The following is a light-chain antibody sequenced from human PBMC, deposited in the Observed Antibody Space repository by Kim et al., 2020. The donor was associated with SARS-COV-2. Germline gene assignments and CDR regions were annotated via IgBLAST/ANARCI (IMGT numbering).Light chain of an antibody. V-gene: IGKV1-6*01. CDR3: IQDYIYPPT. J-gene: IGKJ5*01. CDR1: QDIGSE. CDR2: GAS. Sequence: AIQVTQSPSSLSASVGDTVTITCRASQDIGSELGWYLQKPGKAPELLIRGASTVQSGVPSRFSGSGFGTDFTLTIISLQPEDFATYFCIQDYIYPPTCGQGTRLEI.